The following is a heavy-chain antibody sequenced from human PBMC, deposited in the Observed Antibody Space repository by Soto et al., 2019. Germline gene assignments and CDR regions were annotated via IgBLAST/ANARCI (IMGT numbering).Heavy chain of an antibody. J-gene: IGHJ6*02. D-gene: IGHD2-21*02. CDR2: INHSGST. V-gene: IGHV4-34*01. CDR3: VREDDGGDSDYYGLDV. Sequence: SETLSLTCAVYGGSFSGYYWSWIRQPPGKGLEWIGEINHSGSTNYNPSLKSRVTISVDTSKNQFSLKLSSVTAADTAVYYCVREDDGGDSDYYGLDVWGQGTTVTVSS. CDR1: GGSFSGYY.